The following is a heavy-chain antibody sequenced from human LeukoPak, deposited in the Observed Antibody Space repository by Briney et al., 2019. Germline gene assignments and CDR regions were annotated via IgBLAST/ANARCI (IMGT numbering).Heavy chain of an antibody. CDR3: AREGSGSYGYYYYGMDV. D-gene: IGHD3-10*01. CDR2: TRNKANSYTT. V-gene: IGHV3-72*01. Sequence: PGGSLRLSCAASGFTFSDHYMDWVRQAPGKGLEWVGRTRNKANSYTTEYAASVKGRFTISRDDSKNSLYLQMNSLKTEDTAVYYCAREGSGSYGYYYYGMDVWGQGTTVTVSS. CDR1: GFTFSDHY. J-gene: IGHJ6*02.